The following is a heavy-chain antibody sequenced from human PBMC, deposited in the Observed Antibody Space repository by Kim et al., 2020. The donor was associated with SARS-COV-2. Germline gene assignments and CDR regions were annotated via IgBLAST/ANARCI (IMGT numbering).Heavy chain of an antibody. D-gene: IGHD3-22*01. J-gene: IGHJ5*02. Sequence: SETLSLTCTVSGGSISSYYWSWIRQPPGKGLEWIGYIYYSGSTNYNPSLKSRVTISVDTSKNQFSLKLSSVTAADTAVYYCARGVIYYDSSGYYYEGDNWFDPLGQGTLVTVSS. CDR1: GGSISSYY. V-gene: IGHV4-59*13. CDR2: IYYSGST. CDR3: ARGVIYYDSSGYYYEGDNWFDP.